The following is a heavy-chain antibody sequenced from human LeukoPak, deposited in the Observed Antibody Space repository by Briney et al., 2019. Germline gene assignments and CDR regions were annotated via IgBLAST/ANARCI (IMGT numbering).Heavy chain of an antibody. CDR3: ARVGCGGDCSRGPFDY. D-gene: IGHD2-21*02. V-gene: IGHV1-69*13. Sequence: ASETVSCKASGHTFTGYYMHWVRQAPRQGLECMGGISPIFGTANYVEKFQGRVTITADESTSTAYMELSSLRSEDTAVYYCARVGCGGDCSRGPFDYWGQGTLVTVSS. CDR2: ISPIFGTA. CDR1: GHTFTGYY. J-gene: IGHJ4*02.